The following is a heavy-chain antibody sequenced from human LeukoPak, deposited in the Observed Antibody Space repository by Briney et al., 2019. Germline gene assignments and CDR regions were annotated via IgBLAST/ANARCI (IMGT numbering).Heavy chain of an antibody. CDR3: ARGGTIFWRPGMDV. CDR1: GFTFSSYW. J-gene: IGHJ6*04. Sequence: GGSLRLSCAASGFTFSSYWMHWVRQAPGKGLVWVSRINSDGSSTSYADSVKGRFTISRDNAKNTLYLQMSSLRAEDTAVYYCARGGTIFWRPGMDVWGKGTTVTVSS. CDR2: INSDGSST. V-gene: IGHV3-74*01. D-gene: IGHD3-9*01.